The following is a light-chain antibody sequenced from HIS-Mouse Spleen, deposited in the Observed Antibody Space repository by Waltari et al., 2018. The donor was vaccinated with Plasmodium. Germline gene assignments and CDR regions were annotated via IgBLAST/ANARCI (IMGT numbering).Light chain of an antibody. J-gene: IGLJ3*02. Sequence: QSALTQPASVSGSPGQSITISCTGTSSDVGGYNYVSWYQQHPGQAPKLMIYDVSNPPSGVSKRFSGSKSGNTASLTISGLQAEDEADYYCSSYTSSSTQWVFGGGTKLTVL. CDR2: DVS. CDR3: SSYTSSSTQWV. CDR1: SSDVGGYNY. V-gene: IGLV2-14*03.